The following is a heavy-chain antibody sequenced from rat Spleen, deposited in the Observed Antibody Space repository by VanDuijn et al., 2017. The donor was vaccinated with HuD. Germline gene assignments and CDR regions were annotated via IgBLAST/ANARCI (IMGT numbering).Heavy chain of an antibody. CDR1: GFIFGDFY. D-gene: IGHD2-1*01. CDR3: ARDTNYFDY. Sequence: EVQLVESGGGLVQPGRSLKLSCAASGFIFGDFYMAWVRQAPTKGLEWVTTISTGGGNTYYRDSVKGRFTISRDNAKSTLYLQMNSLRSEDTANYCCARDTNYFDYWGHGVMVTVSS. J-gene: IGHJ2*01. V-gene: IGHV5-25*01. CDR2: ISTGGGNT.